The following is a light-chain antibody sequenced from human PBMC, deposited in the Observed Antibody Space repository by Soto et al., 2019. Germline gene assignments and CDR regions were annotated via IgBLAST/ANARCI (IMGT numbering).Light chain of an antibody. J-gene: IGKJ1*01. CDR2: KAS. CDR3: QHYSNYPWT. CDR1: QSITEW. V-gene: IGKV1-5*03. Sequence: DIQMTQSPSTLSASVGDRITITCRASQSITEWLAWYQQKPGKAPKLLIYKASSLQSGVPSRFSGSGFGTEFTLSISSLQPDDFATYYCQHYSNYPWTFGQGTKVDIK.